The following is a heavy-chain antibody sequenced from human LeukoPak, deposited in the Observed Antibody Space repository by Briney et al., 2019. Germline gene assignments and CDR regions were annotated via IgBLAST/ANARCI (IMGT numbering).Heavy chain of an antibody. CDR1: GFSFSFYG. J-gene: IGHJ4*02. D-gene: IGHD3/OR15-3a*01. Sequence: PGGSLRLSCTASGFSFSFYGMHWVRQAPGKGLAWVAHISIEGSDKYYADSVKGRFTISRDNAKNSLYLQMNSLRDEDTAVYYCARAFGLTDYWGQGTLVTVSS. V-gene: IGHV3-30*03. CDR3: ARAFGLTDY. CDR2: ISIEGSDK.